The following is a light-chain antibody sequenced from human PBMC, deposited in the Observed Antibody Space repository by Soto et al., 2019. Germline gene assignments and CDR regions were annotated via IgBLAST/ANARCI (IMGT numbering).Light chain of an antibody. Sequence: QSALTQPPSVSGSPGQSVTISCTGTSSDVGSYNRVSWYQQPPGTAPKLMIYEVSNRPSGVPDRFSGSKSGTTASLTISGLQAEDEAYYYWSSYTSSSTYVFGTGTKLTVL. V-gene: IGLV2-18*02. CDR3: SSYTSSSTYV. J-gene: IGLJ1*01. CDR2: EVS. CDR1: SSDVGSYNR.